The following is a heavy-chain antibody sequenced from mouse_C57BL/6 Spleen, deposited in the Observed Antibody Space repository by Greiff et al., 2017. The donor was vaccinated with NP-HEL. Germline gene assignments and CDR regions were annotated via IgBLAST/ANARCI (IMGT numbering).Heavy chain of an antibody. D-gene: IGHD1-1*01. J-gene: IGHJ1*03. CDR1: GYTFTDYN. V-gene: IGHV1-22*01. Sequence: VQLQQSGPELVKPGASVKMSCKASGYTFTDYNMHWVKQSHGQSLEWIGYINPNNGGTSYNQKFKGKATLTVNKSSSTAYMELRSLTSEDSAVYYCARGYGSSWYFDVWGTGTTVTV. CDR3: ARGYGSSWYFDV. CDR2: INPNNGGT.